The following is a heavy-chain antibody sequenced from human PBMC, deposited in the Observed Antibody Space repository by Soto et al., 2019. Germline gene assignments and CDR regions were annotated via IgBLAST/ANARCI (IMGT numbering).Heavy chain of an antibody. Sequence: SETLSLTCTVSGGSISSSSYYWGWIRRPPGKGLEWIGSICYSGSTYYNPSLKSRVTISVDTSKNQFSLKLSSVTAADTAVYYCASDDFSTVYGMDVWGQGTTVTV. CDR1: GGSISSSSYY. J-gene: IGHJ6*02. D-gene: IGHD3-3*01. CDR2: ICYSGST. V-gene: IGHV4-39*01. CDR3: ASDDFSTVYGMDV.